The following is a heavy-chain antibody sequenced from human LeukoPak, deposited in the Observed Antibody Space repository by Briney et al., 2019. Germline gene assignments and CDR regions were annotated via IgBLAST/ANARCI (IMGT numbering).Heavy chain of an antibody. Sequence: PGGSLRLSCAASGFTFSSNYMSWVRQAPGKGLEWVSVIYSGGSTYYADSVKGRLTISRDNAKNTLYLQMNNLRAEDTAVYYCARVCSTSCDPASYYFDYWGQGTLVTVSS. CDR1: GFTFSSNY. V-gene: IGHV3-53*01. CDR3: ARVCSTSCDPASYYFDY. J-gene: IGHJ4*02. D-gene: IGHD2-2*01. CDR2: IYSGGST.